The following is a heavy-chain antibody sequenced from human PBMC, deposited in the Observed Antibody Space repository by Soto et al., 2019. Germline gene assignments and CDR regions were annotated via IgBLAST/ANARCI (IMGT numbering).Heavy chain of an antibody. CDR2: IKQDGSEK. CDR1: GFTFSSYW. Sequence: GGSLRLSCTASGFTFSSYWMSWVRQAPGKGLEWVANIKQDGSEKYYVDSVKGRFTISRDNAKNSLYLQMNSLRAEDTAVYYCARDFATVTTSWYFDLWGRGTLVTVSS. V-gene: IGHV3-7*05. CDR3: ARDFATVTTSWYFDL. D-gene: IGHD4-4*01. J-gene: IGHJ2*01.